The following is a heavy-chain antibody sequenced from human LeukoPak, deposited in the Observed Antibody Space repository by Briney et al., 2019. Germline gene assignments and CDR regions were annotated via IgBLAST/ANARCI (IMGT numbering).Heavy chain of an antibody. J-gene: IGHJ3*02. V-gene: IGHV4-39*07. Sequence: PSETLSLTCTVSGGSISSSSYYWGWIRQPPGKGLEWIGSIYYSGSTYYNPSLKSRVTISVDTSKNQFSLKLSSVTAADTAVYYCAGASGFLEWLGVRDAFDIWGQGTMVTVSS. CDR1: GGSISSSSYY. CDR2: IYYSGST. CDR3: AGASGFLEWLGVRDAFDI. D-gene: IGHD3-3*01.